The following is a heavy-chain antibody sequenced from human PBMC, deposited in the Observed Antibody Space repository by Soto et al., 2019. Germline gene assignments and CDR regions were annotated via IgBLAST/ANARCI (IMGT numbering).Heavy chain of an antibody. CDR1: GFTVSSNY. Sequence: PGGSLRLSCAASGFTVSSNYMSWVRQAPGKGLEWVSVIYGGGSTYYADSVKGRFIISRDNSKNTLYLQMNSLRAEDTAVYYCASGTKYYFDYWGQGTLVTVSS. CDR3: ASGTKYYFDY. D-gene: IGHD2-2*01. CDR2: IYGGGST. V-gene: IGHV3-66*01. J-gene: IGHJ4*02.